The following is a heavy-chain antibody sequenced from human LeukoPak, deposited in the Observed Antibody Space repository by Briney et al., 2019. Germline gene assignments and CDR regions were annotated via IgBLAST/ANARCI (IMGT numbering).Heavy chain of an antibody. V-gene: IGHV4-31*03. Sequence: PSETLSLTCTVSGGSISSGGYYWSWIRQHPGKGLEWIGYIYYSGSTYYNPSLKSRVTISVDTSKNQFSLKLSSVTAADTAVYYCASPVTDSSGAFDIWGQGTMVTVSS. CDR1: GGSISSGGYY. CDR3: ASPVTDSSGAFDI. J-gene: IGHJ3*02. D-gene: IGHD3-22*01. CDR2: IYYSGST.